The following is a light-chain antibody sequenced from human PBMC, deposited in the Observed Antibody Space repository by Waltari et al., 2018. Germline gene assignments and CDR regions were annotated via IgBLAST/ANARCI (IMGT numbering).Light chain of an antibody. Sequence: DIQMTQSPSSVSASIGDRVTITCRASQGISSFLAWYQQKPGKAPRLLIYAASTLQSGVPPRFSGSGSGTDFTLTINSLQPEDFATYFCQQGDSFPYTFGRGTKVDIK. CDR2: AAS. CDR3: QQGDSFPYT. V-gene: IGKV1-12*01. CDR1: QGISSF. J-gene: IGKJ4*01.